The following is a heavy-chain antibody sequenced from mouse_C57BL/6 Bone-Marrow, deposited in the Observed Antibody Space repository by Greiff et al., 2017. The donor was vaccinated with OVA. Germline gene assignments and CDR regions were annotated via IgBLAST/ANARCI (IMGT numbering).Heavy chain of an antibody. Sequence: EVHLVESGGGLVKPGGSLKLSCAASGFTFSSYAMSWVRQTPEKRLEWVATISDGGSYTYYPDNVKGRFTISRDNAKNNLYLQMSHLKSEDTAMYYCARDTLNETWFAYWGQGTLVTVSA. V-gene: IGHV5-4*01. CDR2: ISDGGSYT. J-gene: IGHJ3*01. CDR3: ARDTLNETWFAY. CDR1: GFTFSSYA.